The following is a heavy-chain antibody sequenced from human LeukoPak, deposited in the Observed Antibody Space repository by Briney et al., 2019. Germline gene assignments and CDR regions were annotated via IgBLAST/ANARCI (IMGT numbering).Heavy chain of an antibody. CDR1: GFTITDYG. Sequence: SGGSLRLACAVSGFTITDYGMSSVRQAPGKGLEWASAISVSGDTKYYADSVKGRFIISRDNSSNTLYLQINSLRAEDTARYYCAQGYSSGWYPYCGQGTLVTVSS. CDR2: ISVSGDTK. D-gene: IGHD6-19*01. V-gene: IGHV3-23*01. CDR3: AQGYSSGWYPY. J-gene: IGHJ4*02.